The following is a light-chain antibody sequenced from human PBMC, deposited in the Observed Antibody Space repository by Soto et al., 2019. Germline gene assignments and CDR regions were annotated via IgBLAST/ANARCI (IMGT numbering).Light chain of an antibody. Sequence: DVQMTQSPSSLYASVGDRVTISCRASQGTNNDLGWYQQKPGKAPKRLIYAASTLQSGVPSRFSGSGSGTEFTLTISSLQPEDFATYYCLQHNDYPRTFGGGTQVAIK. V-gene: IGKV1-17*01. CDR2: AAS. J-gene: IGKJ4*01. CDR3: LQHNDYPRT. CDR1: QGTNND.